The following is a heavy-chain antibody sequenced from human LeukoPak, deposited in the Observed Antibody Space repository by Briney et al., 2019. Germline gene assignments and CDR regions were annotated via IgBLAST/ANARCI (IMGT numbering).Heavy chain of an antibody. D-gene: IGHD3-22*01. CDR1: GGSISSGDYY. Sequence: SETLSLTCIVSGGSISSGDYYWSWIRQPPGKGLEWIGYIYYSGSTYYNPSLKSRIAMSVDTSKNQFSLKLSSVTAADTAVYYCATHSSSYSYFDYWGQGTLVTVSS. CDR2: IYYSGST. CDR3: ATHSSSYSYFDY. V-gene: IGHV4-30-4*01. J-gene: IGHJ4*02.